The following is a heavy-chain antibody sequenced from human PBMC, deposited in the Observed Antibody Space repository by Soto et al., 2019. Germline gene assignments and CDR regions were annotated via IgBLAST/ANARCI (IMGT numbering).Heavy chain of an antibody. CDR1: GGSFSGYY. CDR2: INHSGST. CDR3: ARGGVGIVGDNWFEP. V-gene: IGHV4-34*01. Sequence: SETLSLTCTFYGGSFSGYYWSWIRQTPGKGLEWIGEINHSGSTNYNPSLKSRVTISVDTSKNQFSLKLSSVTAADTAVYYCARGGVGIVGDNWFEPWGQGTLVTVSS. J-gene: IGHJ5*02. D-gene: IGHD1-26*01.